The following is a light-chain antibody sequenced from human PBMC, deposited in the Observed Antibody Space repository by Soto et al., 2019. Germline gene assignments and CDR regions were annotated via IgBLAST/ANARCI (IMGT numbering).Light chain of an antibody. Sequence: DIQMTQSPSSLSASVGDRVTITCRPSQGIGNDLAWYQQKPGKAPKRLIYGASSLQSGVPSRFSGSGSGTEFTLSIRSLQPDDFATYYCQQYNYYWTFGQGTKVDIK. J-gene: IGKJ1*01. CDR2: GAS. CDR3: QQYNYYWT. CDR1: QGIGND. V-gene: IGKV1-17*01.